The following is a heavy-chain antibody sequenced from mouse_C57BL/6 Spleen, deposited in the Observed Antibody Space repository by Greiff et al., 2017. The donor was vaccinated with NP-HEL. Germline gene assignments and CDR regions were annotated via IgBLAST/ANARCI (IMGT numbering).Heavy chain of an antibody. V-gene: IGHV1-82*01. CDR1: GYAFSSSW. D-gene: IGHD3-2*02. J-gene: IGHJ4*01. CDR2: IYPGDGDT. CDR3: ARSSGYEDYYAMDY. Sequence: QVQLKQSGPELVKPGASVKISCKASGYAFSSSWMNWVKQRPGKGLEWIGRIYPGDGDTNYNGKFKGKATLTADKSSSTAYMQLSSLTYEDSAVYYCARSSGYEDYYAMDYWGQGTSVTVSS.